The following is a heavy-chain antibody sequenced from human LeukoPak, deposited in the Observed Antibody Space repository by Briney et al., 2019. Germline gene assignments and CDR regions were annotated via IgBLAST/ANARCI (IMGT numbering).Heavy chain of an antibody. CDR3: AAGDYGDYEGVY. CDR2: IYYSGST. J-gene: IGHJ4*02. CDR1: RGSMSNYY. D-gene: IGHD4-17*01. Sequence: SETLSLTCTVSRGSMSNYYWSWIRQPPGKGLEWIGYIYYSGSTNYNPSLESRVTISVDTSKNQFSLRLSSVTAADTAVYYCAAGDYGDYEGVYWGQGTLVTVSS. V-gene: IGHV4-59*08.